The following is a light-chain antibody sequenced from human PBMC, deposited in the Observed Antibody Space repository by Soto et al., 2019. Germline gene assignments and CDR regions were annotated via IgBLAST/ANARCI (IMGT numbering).Light chain of an antibody. CDR3: QQYSANSPWT. Sequence: DIQMTQSPSTLSASVGDRVTITCRASQSIGSWLAWYQQKPGKAPKVLIYKASSLESGVPSRFSGSGSGTEFTLTISSLQTEDFAPYYCQQYSANSPWTFGQGTKVEIK. V-gene: IGKV1-5*03. CDR1: QSIGSW. CDR2: KAS. J-gene: IGKJ1*01.